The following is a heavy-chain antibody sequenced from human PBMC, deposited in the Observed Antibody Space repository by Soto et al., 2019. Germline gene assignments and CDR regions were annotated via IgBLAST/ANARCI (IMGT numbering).Heavy chain of an antibody. Sequence: SETLSLTCTVSGGSISSSSYYWGWIRQPPGKGLEWIGSIYYSGSTYYNPSLKSRVTISVDTSKNQFSLKLSSVTAADTAVYYCARQGITIFGVVIPSGMDVWGQGTTVTVSS. CDR2: IYYSGST. D-gene: IGHD3-3*01. CDR1: GGSISSSSYY. V-gene: IGHV4-39*01. CDR3: ARQGITIFGVVIPSGMDV. J-gene: IGHJ6*02.